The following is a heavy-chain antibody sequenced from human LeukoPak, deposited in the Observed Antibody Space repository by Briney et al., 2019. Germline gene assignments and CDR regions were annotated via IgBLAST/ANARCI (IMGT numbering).Heavy chain of an antibody. Sequence: GGSLRLSCGASGFIFSNYGMHWVRQAPGKGLEWVAFIRYDGSNKYYADSVKGRFTISRDNSKNTPYLQMNSLRAEDTAVYYCAKELNRGFDFDYWGQGTLVTVSS. V-gene: IGHV3-30*02. CDR2: IRYDGSNK. J-gene: IGHJ4*02. CDR1: GFIFSNYG. CDR3: AKELNRGFDFDY. D-gene: IGHD3-10*01.